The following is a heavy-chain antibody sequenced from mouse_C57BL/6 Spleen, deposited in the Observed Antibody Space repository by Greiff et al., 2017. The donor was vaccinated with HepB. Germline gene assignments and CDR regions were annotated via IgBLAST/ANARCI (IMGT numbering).Heavy chain of an antibody. J-gene: IGHJ1*03. CDR3: ARGLGRRYFDV. CDR1: GYSITSGYY. CDR2: ISYDGSN. Sequence: VQLQESGPGLVKPSQSLSLTCSVTGYSITSGYYWNWIRQFPGNKLEWMGYISYDGSNNYNPSLKNRISITRDTSKNQFFLKLNSVTTEDTATYYCARGLGRRYFDVWGTGTTVTVSS. D-gene: IGHD4-1*01. V-gene: IGHV3-6*01.